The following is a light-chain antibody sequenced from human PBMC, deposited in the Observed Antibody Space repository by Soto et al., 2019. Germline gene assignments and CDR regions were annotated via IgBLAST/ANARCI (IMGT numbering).Light chain of an antibody. CDR3: SSYTSSSTPYV. CDR2: DVS. CDR1: SSDVGGYNY. Sequence: ALTQPASVSGFPGQSITISCTGTSSDVGGYNYVSWYQQHPGKAPKLMIYDVSNRPSGVSNRFSGSKSGNTASLTISGLQAEDEADYYCSSYTSSSTPYVFGTGTKVTVL. V-gene: IGLV2-14*01. J-gene: IGLJ1*01.